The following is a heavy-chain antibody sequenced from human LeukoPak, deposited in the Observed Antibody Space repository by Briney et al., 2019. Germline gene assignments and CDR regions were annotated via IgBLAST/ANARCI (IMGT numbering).Heavy chain of an antibody. D-gene: IGHD4-17*01. V-gene: IGHV1-46*01. J-gene: IGHJ6*04. CDR2: INPSGGTT. CDR3: VIATVTRFGDV. CDR1: EYTFTSYY. Sequence: ASVKVSCKASEYTFTSYYLHWVRQAPGQGLEWVGIINPSGGTTNYAQKFQGRVAMTRDMSTSTVYMELSSLRSEDTAVYYCVIATVTRFGDVWGKGTTVTVSS.